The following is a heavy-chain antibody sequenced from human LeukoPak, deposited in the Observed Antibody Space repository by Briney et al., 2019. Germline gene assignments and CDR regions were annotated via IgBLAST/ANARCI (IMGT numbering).Heavy chain of an antibody. D-gene: IGHD1-26*01. CDR1: GFSISSGYY. Sequence: SETLSLTCTVSGFSISSGYYWGWFRQPPGKGLEWIGSIYHSGSTYYNLSFKSRVTISLNTSKNYFSLKLNSVTAADTAVYYCARDGNKPYYYYYMDVWGKGTTVTVSS. CDR2: IYHSGST. CDR3: ARDGNKPYYYYYMDV. V-gene: IGHV4-38-2*02. J-gene: IGHJ6*03.